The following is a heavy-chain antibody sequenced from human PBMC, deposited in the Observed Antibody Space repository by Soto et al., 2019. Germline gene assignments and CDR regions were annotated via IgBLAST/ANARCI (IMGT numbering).Heavy chain of an antibody. J-gene: IGHJ5*02. CDR1: GYTFTSYD. D-gene: IGHD4-17*01. V-gene: IGHV1-8*01. CDR2: MGPNSGNT. CDR3: ARGVKYGAYSRWFDP. Sequence: ASVKVSCKASGYTFTSYDINWVRQATGQGLEYLGWMGPNSGNTGYVQKFQGRVTMTWDTSITTAYMELSSLRSEDTAVYFCARGVKYGAYSRWFDPWGQGTLVTVSS.